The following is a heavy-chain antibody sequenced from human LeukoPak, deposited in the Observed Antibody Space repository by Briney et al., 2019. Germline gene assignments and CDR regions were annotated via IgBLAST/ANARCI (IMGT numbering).Heavy chain of an antibody. D-gene: IGHD3-10*01. CDR1: GYTFTNYG. CDR3: ARDKGVLWFGESMGYYYYGMDV. J-gene: IGHJ6*02. CDR2: ISAYNDNT. V-gene: IGHV1-18*01. Sequence: ASVKVSCKASGYTFTNYGISWVRQAPGQGLEWMGWISAYNDNTNYAQKLQGRVTMTTDTSTTTAYVELRSLRSDDTAVYYCARDKGVLWFGESMGYYYYGMDVWGQGTTVTVSS.